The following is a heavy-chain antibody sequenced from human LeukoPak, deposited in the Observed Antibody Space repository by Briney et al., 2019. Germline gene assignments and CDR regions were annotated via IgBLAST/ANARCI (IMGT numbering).Heavy chain of an antibody. V-gene: IGHV3-21*01. CDR2: ISSSSSYI. CDR3: AKDSGYDAFDY. J-gene: IGHJ4*02. D-gene: IGHD5-12*01. CDR1: GFTFSSYS. Sequence: PGGPLRLSCAASGFTFSSYSINWVRQAPGKGLEWVSSISSSSSYIYYADSVKGRFSISRDNAKNSLYLQMNSLRAEDTAVYYCAKDSGYDAFDYWGQGTLVTVSS.